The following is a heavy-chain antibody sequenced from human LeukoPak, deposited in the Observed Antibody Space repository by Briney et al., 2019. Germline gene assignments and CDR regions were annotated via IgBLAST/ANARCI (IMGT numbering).Heavy chain of an antibody. CDR3: AKDIYGDYVLSSKSYGMDV. V-gene: IGHV3-21*04. Sequence: GGSLRLSCAASGFTFSSYSMNWVRQAPGKGLEWVSSVSSSSSYIYYADTVKGRFTISRDNAKNSLYLQMNSLRTEDTALYYCAKDIYGDYVLSSKSYGMDVWGQGTTVTVSS. CDR1: GFTFSSYS. J-gene: IGHJ6*02. CDR2: VSSSSSYI. D-gene: IGHD4-17*01.